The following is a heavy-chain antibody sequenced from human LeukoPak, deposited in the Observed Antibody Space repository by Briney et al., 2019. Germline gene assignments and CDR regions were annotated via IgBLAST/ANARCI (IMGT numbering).Heavy chain of an antibody. CDR2: IYYSGSA. Sequence: SETLSLTCSVSGGSIISYYWSWIRQPPGKGLEWIGYIYYSGSAKYNPSLKSRVTISVDTSKNQFSLKLTSVTAADTAVYYCARDIGAARSDYWGQGTLVTVSS. CDR3: ARDIGAARSDY. J-gene: IGHJ4*02. CDR1: GGSIISYY. V-gene: IGHV4-59*01. D-gene: IGHD6-6*01.